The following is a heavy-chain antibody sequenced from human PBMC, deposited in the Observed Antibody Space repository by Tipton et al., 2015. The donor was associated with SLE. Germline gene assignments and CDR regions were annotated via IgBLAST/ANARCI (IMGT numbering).Heavy chain of an antibody. CDR3: ARGSCSGGVCYIDY. J-gene: IGHJ4*02. V-gene: IGHV4-39*07. CDR2: MYFSGNT. CDR1: GGSISESTYS. D-gene: IGHD2-8*02. Sequence: TLSLTCTVSGGSISESTYSWDWIRQAPGKGLEWIGSMYFSGNTYYNPFLRSRVTISADTSKNQFSLKLSSVTAADTAVYYCARGSCSGGVCYIDYWGQGTLVTVSS.